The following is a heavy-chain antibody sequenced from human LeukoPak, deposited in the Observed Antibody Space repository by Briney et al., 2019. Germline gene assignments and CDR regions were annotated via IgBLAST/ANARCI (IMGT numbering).Heavy chain of an antibody. D-gene: IGHD4/OR15-4a*01. V-gene: IGHV3-7*03. CDR3: AREDYGFDY. Sequence: QTGGSLRLSCAASGFTFSTYWMTWVRQAPGKGLEWVANINQDGSKKYYVDSVKGRFTISRDNAKNTLYLQMNSLRAEDTAVYYCAREDYGFDYWGQGTLVTVSS. J-gene: IGHJ4*02. CDR1: GFTFSTYW. CDR2: INQDGSKK.